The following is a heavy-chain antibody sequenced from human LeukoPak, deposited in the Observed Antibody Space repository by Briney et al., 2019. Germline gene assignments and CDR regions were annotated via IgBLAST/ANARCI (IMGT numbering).Heavy chain of an antibody. D-gene: IGHD6-13*01. CDR3: ARRGGAAAGMGYYYFMDV. Sequence: GGSLRLSCAASGFTLSSYAMHWVRQAPGKGLEWVAVISDDGSKKYYADSVKGRFSSSGDSSKYTVYLPMNSRRAEDTALYYCARRGGAAAGMGYYYFMDVWGKGTTVTVSS. V-gene: IGHV3-30*01. CDR1: GFTLSSYA. J-gene: IGHJ6*03. CDR2: ISDDGSKK.